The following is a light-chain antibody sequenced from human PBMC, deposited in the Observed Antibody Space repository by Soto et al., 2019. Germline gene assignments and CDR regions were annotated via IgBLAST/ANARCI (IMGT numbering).Light chain of an antibody. Sequence: QSVLTQPPSVSGAPGQRVTISCTGSSSNIGADYDIHWYQHVPGTAPRLLIYFNINRPSGVPDRFSGSKSGTSASLAITGLQAADEADYYCQSCDRPLSACLFGGGTQLTVL. V-gene: IGLV1-40*01. J-gene: IGLJ3*02. CDR2: FNI. CDR1: SSNIGADYD. CDR3: QSCDRPLSACL.